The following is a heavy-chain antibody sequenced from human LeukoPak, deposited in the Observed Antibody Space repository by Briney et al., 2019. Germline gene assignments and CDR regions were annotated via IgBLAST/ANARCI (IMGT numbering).Heavy chain of an antibody. D-gene: IGHD6-13*01. CDR2: IYHSGST. Sequence: SETLSLTCAVSGGSISSSNWWSWVRQPPGKGLEWIGEIYHSGSTNYNPSLKSRVTISADKSKNQFSLKLSSVTAADTAVYYCARDRIAAASDNWFDLWGQGTLVTVSS. V-gene: IGHV4-4*02. CDR3: ARDRIAAASDNWFDL. CDR1: GGSISSSNW. J-gene: IGHJ5*02.